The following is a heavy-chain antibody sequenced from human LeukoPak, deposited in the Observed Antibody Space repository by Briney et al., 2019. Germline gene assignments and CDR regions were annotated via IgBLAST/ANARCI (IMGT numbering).Heavy chain of an antibody. V-gene: IGHV3-21*01. D-gene: IGHD1-26*01. CDR3: ARAPGGSYRGVYYYYMDV. CDR1: GFTFSIYS. Sequence: PGGSLRLSCAASGFTFSIYSMNWVRQAPGKGLEWVSSISGLSDYLYYADSVKGRFTVSRDNAKNSLYLQMNSLRVEDTAVYYCARAPGGSYRGVYYYYMDVWGKGTTVTVSS. CDR2: ISGLSDYL. J-gene: IGHJ6*03.